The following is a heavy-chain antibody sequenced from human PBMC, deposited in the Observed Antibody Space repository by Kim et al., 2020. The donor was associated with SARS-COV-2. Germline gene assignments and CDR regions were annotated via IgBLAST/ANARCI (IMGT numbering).Heavy chain of an antibody. CDR2: ITDDGGGT. Sequence: GGSLRLSCAASGFTFSTYGMNWVRQAPGRGLEWVSSITDDGGGTYYADSVRGRFTISRDNSKNMLYLQMNSLRAEDTAIYFCAKRSPYGGDEAFFDYWGQGTLVTVSS. CDR1: GFTFSTYG. V-gene: IGHV3-23*01. D-gene: IGHD2-21*02. CDR3: AKRSPYGGDEAFFDY. J-gene: IGHJ4*02.